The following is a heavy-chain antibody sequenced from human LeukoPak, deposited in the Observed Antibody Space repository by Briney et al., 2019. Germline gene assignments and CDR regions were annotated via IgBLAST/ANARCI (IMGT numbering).Heavy chain of an antibody. Sequence: SETLSLTCAVSGYSISSGYYWGWIRQPPGKGMDWIGSIYHSGSTYYNPSLKSRVTISVDTSKNQLSLKLCSVTAADTAVYYCASAYGSGSYYNGFLYWGQGTLVTVSS. V-gene: IGHV4-38-2*01. D-gene: IGHD3-10*01. CDR2: IYHSGST. CDR3: ASAYGSGSYYNGFLY. CDR1: GYSISSGYY. J-gene: IGHJ4*02.